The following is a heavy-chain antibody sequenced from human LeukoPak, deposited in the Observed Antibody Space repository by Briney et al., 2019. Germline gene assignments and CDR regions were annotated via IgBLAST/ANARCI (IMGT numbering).Heavy chain of an antibody. Sequence: ASVKVSCKASGYTFTSYDINWVRQATGQGLEWMGWMNPNSGNTGYAQKFQGRVTITRNTSISTAYMELSSLRSEDTAVYYCASLKNSYDSSGYLVTDAFDIWGQGTMVTVSS. D-gene: IGHD3-22*01. J-gene: IGHJ3*02. V-gene: IGHV1-8*03. CDR1: GYTFTSYD. CDR2: MNPNSGNT. CDR3: ASLKNSYDSSGYLVTDAFDI.